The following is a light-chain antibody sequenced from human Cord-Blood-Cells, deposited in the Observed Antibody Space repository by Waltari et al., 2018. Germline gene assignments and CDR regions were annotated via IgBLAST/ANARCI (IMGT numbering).Light chain of an antibody. CDR1: QSISSY. CDR2: AAS. Sequence: DIQMTQSPSSLSASLGDRVTITCRASQSISSYLNWYQQKPGKAPKLLIYAASSLQSGVPSRFSGSGSGTDFTLTISSLQPEDFATYYCQQSYSTHTWTFGQGTKVEIK. CDR3: QQSYSTHTWT. V-gene: IGKV1-39*01. J-gene: IGKJ1*01.